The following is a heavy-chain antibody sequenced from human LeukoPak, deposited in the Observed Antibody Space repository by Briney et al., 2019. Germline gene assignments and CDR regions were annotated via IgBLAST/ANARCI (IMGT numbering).Heavy chain of an antibody. CDR3: ARSQGYYDSSGYYIR. CDR1: GFTFSSYE. Sequence: GGSLRLSRAASGFTFSSYEMNWVRQAPGKGLEWVSYISSSGSTIYYADSVKGRFTISRDSAKNSLYLQMNSLRAEDTAVYYCARSQGYYDSSGYYIRWGQGTLVTVSS. V-gene: IGHV3-48*03. J-gene: IGHJ4*02. CDR2: ISSSGSTI. D-gene: IGHD3-22*01.